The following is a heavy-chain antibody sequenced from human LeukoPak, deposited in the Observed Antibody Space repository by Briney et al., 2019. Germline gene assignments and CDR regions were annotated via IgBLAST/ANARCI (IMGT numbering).Heavy chain of an antibody. J-gene: IGHJ3*02. D-gene: IGHD3-10*01. CDR2: IYASGSI. CDR1: GGSISSGTYY. Sequence: SETLSLTCTVSGGSISSGTYYWNWIRQPAGRGLEWIGRIYASGSINYNPSLKSRVTISADMSKNHFSLKLSSVTAADTAVYYCARGWLGGRAFDIWGQGTMVTVSS. CDR3: ARGWLGGRAFDI. V-gene: IGHV4-61*02.